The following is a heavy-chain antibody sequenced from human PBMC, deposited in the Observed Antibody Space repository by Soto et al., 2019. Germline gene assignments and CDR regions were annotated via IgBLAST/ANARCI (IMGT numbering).Heavy chain of an antibody. CDR1: GFTFSDYY. V-gene: IGHV3-11*05. Sequence: QVQLVESGGGLVKPGGSLRLSCAASGFTFSDYYMSWIRQAPGKGLEWVSYISSSSSYTNYADSVKGRFTISRDNAKNSLYLQMNSLRAEDTAVYCCARDLGYGSGSGEMDVWGQGTTVTVSS. D-gene: IGHD3-10*01. J-gene: IGHJ6*02. CDR3: ARDLGYGSGSGEMDV. CDR2: ISSSSSYT.